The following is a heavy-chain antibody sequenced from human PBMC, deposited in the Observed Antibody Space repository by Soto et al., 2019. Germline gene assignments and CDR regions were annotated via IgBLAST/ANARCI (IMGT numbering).Heavy chain of an antibody. CDR3: AGDGRIAARRGTFDY. CDR2: INGDGSII. Sequence: GGSLRLSCAVSGFTFTSYWMHWVRQAPGKGLVRVSRINGDGSIISYADSVKGRFTISRDNAKNTLYLQMNSLRAEDTAVYYCAGDGRIAARRGTFDYWGQGALVTVSS. D-gene: IGHD6-6*01. J-gene: IGHJ4*02. V-gene: IGHV3-74*01. CDR1: GFTFTSYW.